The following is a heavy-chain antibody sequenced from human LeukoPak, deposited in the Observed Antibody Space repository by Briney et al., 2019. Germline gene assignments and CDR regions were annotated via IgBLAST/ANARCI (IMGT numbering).Heavy chain of an antibody. Sequence: GGSLRLSCAASGFTFSSYAMTWVRQAPGKGLEWVSAIGGSGGSTYYADSVKGRFTISRDNSKNTLYLQMNSLRAEDTAVYYCAKDGHIVVPKNYYYYYGMDVWGQGTTVTVSS. CDR3: AKDGHIVVPKNYYYYYGMDV. D-gene: IGHD2-21*01. CDR1: GFTFSSYA. J-gene: IGHJ6*02. CDR2: IGGSGGST. V-gene: IGHV3-23*01.